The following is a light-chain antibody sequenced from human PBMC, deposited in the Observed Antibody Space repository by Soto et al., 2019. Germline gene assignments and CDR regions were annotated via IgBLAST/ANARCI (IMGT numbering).Light chain of an antibody. Sequence: EIVLTQSPGTLSLSPGESATLSCRASQSVNSNFFAWYQQKPGQAPRLLIYGVSTRATGIPDRFTGSGSGTDFALTISGLEPADFAIYYCQQYSSLPRSFGQGTKVDIK. CDR3: QQYSSLPRS. CDR1: QSVNSNF. J-gene: IGKJ2*03. CDR2: GVS. V-gene: IGKV3-20*01.